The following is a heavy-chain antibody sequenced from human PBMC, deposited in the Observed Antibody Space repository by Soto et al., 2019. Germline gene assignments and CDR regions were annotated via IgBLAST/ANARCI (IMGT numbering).Heavy chain of an antibody. D-gene: IGHD6-19*01. J-gene: IGHJ4*02. CDR3: AKERSSGWSLDY. Sequence: LRLSCAASGFTFSTYAMNWVRQAPGKGLEWVSGISGSGDSTYYADSVKGRFTVSRDNSKNTLYLQMNSLRAEDTAVFYCAKERSSGWSLDYWGQGTLVTVSS. CDR2: ISGSGDST. V-gene: IGHV3-23*01. CDR1: GFTFSTYA.